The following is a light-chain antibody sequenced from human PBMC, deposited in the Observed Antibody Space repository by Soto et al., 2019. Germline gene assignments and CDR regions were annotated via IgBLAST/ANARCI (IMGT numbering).Light chain of an antibody. V-gene: IGKV3-15*01. CDR1: ESISNK. Sequence: EIVMTQSPATLSVSPGESATLSCRASESISNKLAWYQQSPGQAPRLLIYGASTRATGIPARFSGPGSGTEFTLTISSLQSEDFAVYYCQQYNNWPRTFGQGTKV. CDR3: QQYNNWPRT. CDR2: GAS. J-gene: IGKJ1*01.